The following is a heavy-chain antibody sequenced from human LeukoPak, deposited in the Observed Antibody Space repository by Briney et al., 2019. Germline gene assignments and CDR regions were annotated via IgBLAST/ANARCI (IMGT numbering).Heavy chain of an antibody. CDR1: GYTFINYG. Sequence: SVKVSCKASGYTFINYGISWVRQAPGQGREWMGWISSYNGDTNYAQKVQGRVTMTTETSTSTVYMELRSLRSDDTAVYYCARHYDAGKDDAFHIWGQGTMVTVSS. CDR2: ISSYNGDT. V-gene: IGHV1-18*01. D-gene: IGHD3-10*01. CDR3: ARHYDAGKDDAFHI. J-gene: IGHJ3*02.